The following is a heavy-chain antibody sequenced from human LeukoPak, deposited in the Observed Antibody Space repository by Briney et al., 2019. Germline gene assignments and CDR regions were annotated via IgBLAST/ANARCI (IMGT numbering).Heavy chain of an antibody. V-gene: IGHV4-31*03. CDR2: IYYSGST. CDR3: ARQSSTVEEDY. J-gene: IGHJ4*02. Sequence: HSETLSLTCTVSGGSISSGGYYWSWIRQHPGKGLEWIGYIYYSGSTYYNPSLKSRVTISVDTSKNQFSLKLSSVTAADTAVYYCARQSSTVEEDYWGQGTLVTVSS. D-gene: IGHD4-23*01. CDR1: GGSISSGGYY.